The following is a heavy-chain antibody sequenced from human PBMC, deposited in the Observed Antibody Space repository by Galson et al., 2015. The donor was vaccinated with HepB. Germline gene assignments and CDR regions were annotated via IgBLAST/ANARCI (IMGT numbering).Heavy chain of an antibody. D-gene: IGHD5-12*01. CDR2: INPNSGGT. J-gene: IGHJ6*02. V-gene: IGHV1-2*04. CDR1: GYTFTGYY. CDR3: ARGQDIVATTWRYYYYYGMDV. Sequence: SVKVSCKASGYTFTGYYMHWVRQAPGQGLEWMGWINPNSGGTNYAQKFQGWVTMTRDTSISTAYMELSRLRSDDTAVYYCARGQDIVATTWRYYYYYGMDVWGQGTTVTVSS.